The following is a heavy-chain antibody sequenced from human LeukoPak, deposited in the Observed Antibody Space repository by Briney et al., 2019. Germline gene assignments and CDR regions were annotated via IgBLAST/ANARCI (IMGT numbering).Heavy chain of an antibody. Sequence: GGSLRLSCAASGFTFSSYWMHWVRQAPGKGLVWVSRINSDGSSTSYADSVKGRFTISRDNAKNTLYLQMNSLRAEDTAVYYYSSGYYYDLFDYWGQGTLVTVSS. CDR1: GFTFSSYW. V-gene: IGHV3-74*01. CDR2: INSDGSST. D-gene: IGHD3-22*01. J-gene: IGHJ4*02. CDR3: SSGYYYDLFDY.